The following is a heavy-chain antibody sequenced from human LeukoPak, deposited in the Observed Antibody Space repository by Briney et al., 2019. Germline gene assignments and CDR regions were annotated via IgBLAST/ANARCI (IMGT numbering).Heavy chain of an antibody. V-gene: IGHV1-8*01. J-gene: IGHJ6*03. Sequence: ASVKVSCKASGYTFTSYDINWVRQATGQGLEWMGWMNPNSGNTGYAQKFQGRVTMTRNTSISTAYMELSSLRSEDTAVYYCARRGCGDCYYPIMDYYMDVWGKGTTVTVSS. D-gene: IGHD2-21*02. CDR3: ARRGCGDCYYPIMDYYMDV. CDR1: GYTFTSYD. CDR2: MNPNSGNT.